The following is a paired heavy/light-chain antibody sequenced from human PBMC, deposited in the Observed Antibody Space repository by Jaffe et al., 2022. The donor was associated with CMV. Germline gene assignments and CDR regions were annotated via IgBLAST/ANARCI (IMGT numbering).Heavy chain of an antibody. V-gene: IGHV5-51*01. CDR2: IYPADSKI. J-gene: IGHJ4*02. Sequence: EVQLVQSGPEVKRPGESLKISCQASGYSFTNYWIGWVRQMSGKGLEWMGIIYPADSKIRCSPAFQGLVTMSADKSTSTAYLQWNSLKASDTATYYCARVTRGPDYSSGWPDFWGQGTLITVSS. CDR3: ARVTRGPDYSSGWPDF. CDR1: GYSFTNYW. D-gene: IGHD3-22*01.
Light chain of an antibody. Sequence: DIVMTQSPDSLAVSLGERATINCKSSQNLLYSSNNKNYLAWYQQKPGQPPRLLIYWASTRDSGVPDRFSGSGSGTDFTLTINSLQAEDAAVYYCQQYYSTPPDTFGGGTKVEIK. CDR2: WAS. J-gene: IGKJ4*01. V-gene: IGKV4-1*01. CDR3: QQYYSTPPDT. CDR1: QNLLYSSNNKNY.